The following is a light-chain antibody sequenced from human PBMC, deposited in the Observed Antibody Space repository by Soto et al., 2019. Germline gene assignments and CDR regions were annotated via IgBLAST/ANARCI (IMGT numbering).Light chain of an antibody. J-gene: IGKJ1*01. CDR1: QSVGNNY. CDR2: GAS. V-gene: IGKV3-20*01. Sequence: ETVLTQSPGTLSVSPGERAILFCRASQSVGNNYLAWYQHKPGQAPRLLIYGASNRATGIPDRFSGSGSGTDFTLIISRLEPEDFAVYYCQESGSSLRAFGQGTKVEI. CDR3: QESGSSLRA.